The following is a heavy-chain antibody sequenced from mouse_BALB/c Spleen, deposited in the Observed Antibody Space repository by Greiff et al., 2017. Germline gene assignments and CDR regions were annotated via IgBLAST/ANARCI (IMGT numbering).Heavy chain of an antibody. CDR1: GYSITSDYA. CDR3: AKGSRFAY. CDR2: ISYSGST. V-gene: IGHV3-2*02. Sequence: VQLKQSGPGLVKPSQSLSLTCTVTGYSITSDYAWNWIRQFPGNKLEWMGYISYSGSTSYNPSLKSRISITRDTSKNQFFLQLNSVTTEDTATYYCAKGSRFAYWGQGTLVTVSA. J-gene: IGHJ3*01.